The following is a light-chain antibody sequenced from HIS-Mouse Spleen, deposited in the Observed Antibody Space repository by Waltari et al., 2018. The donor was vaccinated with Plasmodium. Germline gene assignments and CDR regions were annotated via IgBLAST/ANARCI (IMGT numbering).Light chain of an antibody. CDR1: ALPKKY. Sequence: SYELTQPTSLSVSPGQTARLTRPGHALPKKYAYSYQQKSGQAPVLVIYEDIQRPSGIPERFSGSSSGTMATLTISGAQVEDEADYYCYSTDSSGNHRVFGGGTKLTVL. V-gene: IGLV3-10*01. J-gene: IGLJ3*02. CDR2: EDI. CDR3: YSTDSSGNHRV.